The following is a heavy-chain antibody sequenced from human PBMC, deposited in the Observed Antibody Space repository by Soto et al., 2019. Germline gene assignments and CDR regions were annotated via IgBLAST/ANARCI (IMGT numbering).Heavy chain of an antibody. Sequence: PSETLSLTCAVSGGSISSGGYSWSWIRQPPGKGLEWIGYIYYSGSTNYNPSLKSRVTISVDRSKNQFSLKLSSVTAADTAVYYCAREVTGYSSYYDFWSGYYTYYGMDVWGQGTTVTVSS. J-gene: IGHJ6*02. CDR2: IYYSGST. V-gene: IGHV4-30-2*01. D-gene: IGHD3-3*01. CDR1: GGSISSGGYS. CDR3: AREVTGYSSYYDFWSGYYTYYGMDV.